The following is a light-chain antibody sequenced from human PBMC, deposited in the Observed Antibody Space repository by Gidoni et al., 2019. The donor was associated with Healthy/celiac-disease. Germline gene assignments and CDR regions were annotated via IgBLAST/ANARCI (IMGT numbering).Light chain of an antibody. Sequence: QSALPQPRSVSGSPGQSVTISCTGSSSDVGGYNYVSWYQQHPDKAPKLMIYDVSKRPSGVPDRFSGSKSGNTASLTISGLQAEDEADYYCCSYAGSYTSYVFGTGTKVTVL. V-gene: IGLV2-11*01. J-gene: IGLJ1*01. CDR2: DVS. CDR1: SSDVGGYNY. CDR3: CSYAGSYTSYV.